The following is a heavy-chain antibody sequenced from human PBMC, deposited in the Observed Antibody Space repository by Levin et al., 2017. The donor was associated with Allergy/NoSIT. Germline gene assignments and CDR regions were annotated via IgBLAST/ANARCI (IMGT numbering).Heavy chain of an antibody. CDR3: AISPPPDYYDSSGYAQYYNNDMDV. CDR1: GYSFTSYW. J-gene: IGHJ6*02. Sequence: GESLKISCKGSGYSFTSYWIGWVRQMPGKGLEWMGIIYPGDSDTRYSPSFQGQVTISADKSISTAYLQWSSLKASDTAMYYCAISPPPDYYDSSGYAQYYNNDMDVWGQGTTVTVSS. V-gene: IGHV5-51*01. D-gene: IGHD3-22*01. CDR2: IYPGDSDT.